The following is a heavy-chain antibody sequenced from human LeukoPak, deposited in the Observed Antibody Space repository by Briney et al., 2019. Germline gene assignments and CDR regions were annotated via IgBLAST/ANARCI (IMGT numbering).Heavy chain of an antibody. CDR3: TWSGLKIES. D-gene: IGHD3-3*01. CDR1: GFTFSNGW. Sequence: GGSLRLSCAASGFTFSNGWMSWVRQAPRKGLEWVGQIKTESDGATTDYAAPVKGRFTISRDDSKNMLFLQMNSLKTEDTALYYCTWSGLKIESWGQGTLVTVSS. V-gene: IGHV3-15*01. CDR2: IKTESDGATT. J-gene: IGHJ4*02.